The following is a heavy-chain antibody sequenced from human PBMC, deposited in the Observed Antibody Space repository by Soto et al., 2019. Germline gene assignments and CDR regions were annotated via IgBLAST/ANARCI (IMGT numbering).Heavy chain of an antibody. CDR3: AQTLGLAVAGPGRFDL. J-gene: IGHJ2*01. CDR1: GGTFRRNA. CDR2: ITPMFGTA. Sequence: QVQLVQSGAEVKKYVSSVKVSCKASGGTFRRNAISWLRQAPGQGLDWMGGITPMFGTANYAQRFKGRVTITADVSQSTAYIQLSSLRVDDTAVYYCAQTLGLAVAGPGRFDLGGRGTLVTFSS. D-gene: IGHD6-19*01. V-gene: IGHV1-69*12.